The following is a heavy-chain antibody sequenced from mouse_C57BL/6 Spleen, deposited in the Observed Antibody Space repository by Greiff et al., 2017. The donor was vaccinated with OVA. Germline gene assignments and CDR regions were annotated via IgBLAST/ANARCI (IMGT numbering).Heavy chain of an antibody. V-gene: IGHV3-6*01. J-gene: IGHJ1*03. Sequence: EVKLQESGPGLVKPSQSLSLTCSVTGYSITSGYYWNWIRQFPGNKLEWMGYISYDGSNNYNPSLKNRISITRDTSKNQFFLKLNSVTTEDTATYYCARVYYGKGGYFDVWGTGTTVTVSS. CDR1: GYSITSGYY. D-gene: IGHD2-1*01. CDR2: ISYDGSN. CDR3: ARVYYGKGGYFDV.